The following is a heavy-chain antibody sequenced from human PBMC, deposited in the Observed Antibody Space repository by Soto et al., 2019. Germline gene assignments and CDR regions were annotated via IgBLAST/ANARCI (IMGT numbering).Heavy chain of an antibody. Sequence: VQLVESGGGVVQPGRSLRLSCAASGFTFSDYAMHWVRQAPGKGLEWVAVVSHDGRNTHYANSVKGRFTISRDSSKNRGSLERTTLRAEGTTVYYCAKGGGQWLVTSDFNYWGQGALVTVSS. D-gene: IGHD6-19*01. V-gene: IGHV3-30*18. CDR1: GFTFSDYA. CDR2: VSHDGRNT. CDR3: AKGGGQWLVTSDFNY. J-gene: IGHJ4*02.